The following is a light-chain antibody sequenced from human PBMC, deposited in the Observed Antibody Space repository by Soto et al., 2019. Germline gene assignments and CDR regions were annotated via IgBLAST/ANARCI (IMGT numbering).Light chain of an antibody. J-gene: IGKJ5*01. V-gene: IGKV1-33*01. CDR2: DAS. Sequence: DIQMTQSPSSLSASVGGRVTITCQASQDISNHLNWYQQKPGKAPKLLIYDASNLKTGVPSRFSGSGSGTDFTFTIISLQAEDIAAYYCQQYDNLPLTFGQGTRLEIK. CDR3: QQYDNLPLT. CDR1: QDISNH.